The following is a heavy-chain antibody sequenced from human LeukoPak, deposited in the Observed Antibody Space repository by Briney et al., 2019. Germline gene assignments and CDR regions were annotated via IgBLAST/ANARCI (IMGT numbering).Heavy chain of an antibody. D-gene: IGHD2-8*01. CDR2: IREDRSQK. CDR1: GFTFSSYA. Sequence: GGSLRLSCAASGFTFSSYAMSWVRQAPGKGLEWVASIREDRSQKSAVDSVRGRFTIARDNAKNSVYLQMDSLRAEDTAVYYCARGPTNGQAFDYWGQGTLVSVSS. CDR3: ARGPTNGQAFDY. V-gene: IGHV3-7*01. J-gene: IGHJ4*02.